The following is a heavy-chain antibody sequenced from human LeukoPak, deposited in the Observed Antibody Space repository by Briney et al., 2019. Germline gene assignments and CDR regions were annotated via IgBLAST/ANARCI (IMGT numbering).Heavy chain of an antibody. CDR2: IYYRGST. CDR3: ARDPQLGPFDY. CDR1: GGSISSSSYY. V-gene: IGHV4-39*07. D-gene: IGHD6-6*01. J-gene: IGHJ4*02. Sequence: PSETLSLTCTVSGGSISSSSYYWGWIRQPPGKGLEWIGSIYYRGSTYYNLSLKSRVTISVDTSKNQFSLKLNSVTAADTAVYYCARDPQLGPFDYWGQGTLVTVSS.